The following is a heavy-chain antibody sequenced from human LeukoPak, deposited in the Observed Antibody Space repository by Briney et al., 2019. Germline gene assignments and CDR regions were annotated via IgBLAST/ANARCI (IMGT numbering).Heavy chain of an antibody. J-gene: IGHJ3*02. CDR3: ARDSGWNDAAFDI. CDR2: IIPIFGTV. CDR1: GGTFSSYA. V-gene: IGHV1-69*13. Sequence: SVKVSCKASGGTFSSYAISWVRQAPGQGLEWMGGIIPIFGTVNYAQKFQGRVTITADESTSTAYMELSSLRSEDTAVYYCARDSGWNDAAFDIWGQGTMVTVSS. D-gene: IGHD1-1*01.